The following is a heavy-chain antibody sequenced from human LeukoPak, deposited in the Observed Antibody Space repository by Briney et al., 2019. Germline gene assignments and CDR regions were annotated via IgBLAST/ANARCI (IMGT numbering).Heavy chain of an antibody. CDR1: GFTVSSPW. J-gene: IGHJ4*02. Sequence: GGSRRLSCAAYGFTVSSPWMTCDRQVQGNLLEWEANIKQDGSEKYWVDSVKGRFTISRDNAKNTLYLQMNSLRAEDTAVYYCARMSSSSWFVCDYWGQGTLVTVSS. CDR3: ARMSSSSWFVCDY. D-gene: IGHD6-13*01. CDR2: IKQDGSEK. V-gene: IGHV3-7*01.